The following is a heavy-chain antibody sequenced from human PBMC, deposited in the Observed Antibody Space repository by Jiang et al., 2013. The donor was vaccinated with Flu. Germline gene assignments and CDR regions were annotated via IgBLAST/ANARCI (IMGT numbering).Heavy chain of an antibody. CDR2: IYWDDDK. J-gene: IGHJ4*02. CDR1: GFSLSTSGMG. D-gene: IGHD5-24*01. V-gene: IGHV2-5*02. Sequence: KPTQTLTLTCTFSGFSLSTSGMGAGWIRQPPGKALEWLALIYWDDDKRYSPSLKTRLTISKDTSKNQVVLTMTNMDPVDTATYYCARARVANRWLQPYFDYWGQGTLVTVSS. CDR3: ARARVANRWLQPYFDY.